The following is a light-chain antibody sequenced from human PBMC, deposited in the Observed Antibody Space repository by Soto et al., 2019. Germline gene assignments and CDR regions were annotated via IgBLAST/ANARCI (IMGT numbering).Light chain of an antibody. J-gene: IGLJ3*02. CDR2: AVN. V-gene: IGLV2-11*01. CDR1: SSDVGDYNY. Sequence: QSALTQPRSVSGSPGQSVTISCIGTSSDVGDYNYFSWYQQHPGKAPKLLIYAVNMRPSGVPDRFSGSKSGNTASLTISGLQAEDEADYSCCSYAGSYTWVFGGGTKLTVL. CDR3: CSYAGSYTWV.